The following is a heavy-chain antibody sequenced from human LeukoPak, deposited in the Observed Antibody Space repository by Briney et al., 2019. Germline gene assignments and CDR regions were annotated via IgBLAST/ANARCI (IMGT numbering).Heavy chain of an antibody. CDR1: GLXFRKYA. D-gene: IGHD2-15*01. J-gene: IGHJ4*02. CDR3: AKAVCSGAGCDRFDY. V-gene: IGHV3-23*01. Sequence: GGSLRLSCGASGLXFRKYAMSWVRQAPGKGLEWVSTVADNGDPYYADSVRGRFTISRENSKSTVSLQLNSLRAEDTAVYYCAKAVCSGAGCDRFDYWGQGTLVTVSS. CDR2: VADNGDP.